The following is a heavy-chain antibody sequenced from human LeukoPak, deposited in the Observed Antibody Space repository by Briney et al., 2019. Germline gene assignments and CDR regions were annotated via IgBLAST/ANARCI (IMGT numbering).Heavy chain of an antibody. D-gene: IGHD4-17*01. CDR1: GFSFRTYG. Sequence: PGGSLRLSCAASGFSFRTYGMHWVRQAPGKGLEWVAVILYDGGNKYYADSVKGRFTISRDNSKNTLYLQMNSLRAEDTAVYYCAKTSSEYGDHDFDYWGQGTLVTVSS. CDR3: AKTSSEYGDHDFDY. CDR2: ILYDGGNK. J-gene: IGHJ4*02. V-gene: IGHV3-30*18.